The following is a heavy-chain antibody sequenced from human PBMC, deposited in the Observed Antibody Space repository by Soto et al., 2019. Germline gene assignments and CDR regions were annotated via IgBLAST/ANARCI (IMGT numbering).Heavy chain of an antibody. CDR3: ASDWAAAGPFDS. V-gene: IGHV1-18*01. J-gene: IGHJ4*02. CDR1: GYTFTSYG. Sequence: QVQLVQSGAEVKKPGASVKVSCKASGYTFTSYGISWVRQAPGQGLEWMGWISAYNGRTNYAKKPQGRVTMTTDTATSTAYMELRSLRSDDTAVYYCASDWAAAGPFDSWGQGTLVTVSS. D-gene: IGHD6-13*01. CDR2: ISAYNGRT.